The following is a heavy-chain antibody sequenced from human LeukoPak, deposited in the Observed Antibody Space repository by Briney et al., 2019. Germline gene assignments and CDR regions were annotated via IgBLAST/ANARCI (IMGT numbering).Heavy chain of an antibody. J-gene: IGHJ4*02. D-gene: IGHD6-6*01. CDR2: FDPEDGET. CDR1: GYTLTELS. Sequence: ASVKVSCKVSGYTLTELSMHWVRQAPGKGLEWMGGFDPEDGETIYAQKFQGRVTMTEDTSTDTAYMELSSLRSEDTAVYYCATSNIQAGKEYSRSSEFHYWGQGTLVTVSS. V-gene: IGHV1-24*01. CDR3: ATSNIQAGKEYSRSSEFHY.